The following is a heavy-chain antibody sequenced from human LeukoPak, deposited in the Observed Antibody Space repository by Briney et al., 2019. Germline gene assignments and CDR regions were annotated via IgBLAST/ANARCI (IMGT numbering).Heavy chain of an antibody. J-gene: IGHJ6*02. CDR1: GGTFSSYA. CDR3: ARDLSYCGGDCYHYYGMDV. D-gene: IGHD2-21*02. CDR2: IIPILGIA. V-gene: IGHV1-69*04. Sequence: GASVKVSRKASGGTFSSYAISWVRQAPGQGLEWMGRIIPILGIANYAQKFQGRVTITADKSTSTAYMELSSLRSEDTAVYYCARDLSYCGGDCYHYYGMDVWGQGTTVTVSS.